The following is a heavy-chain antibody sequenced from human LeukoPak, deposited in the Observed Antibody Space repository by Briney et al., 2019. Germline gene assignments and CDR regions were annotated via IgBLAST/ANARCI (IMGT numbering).Heavy chain of an antibody. D-gene: IGHD2-2*01. CDR3: ARDRYGYCSSTSCPYFDL. J-gene: IGHJ2*01. CDR1: GGTFSSYA. Sequence: ASVKVSCKASGGTFSSYAVSWVRQAPGQGLEWMGGIIPIFGTANYAQKFQGRVTITADESTSTAYMELSSLRSEDTAVYYCARDRYGYCSSTSCPYFDLWGRGTLVTVS. CDR2: IIPIFGTA. V-gene: IGHV1-69*13.